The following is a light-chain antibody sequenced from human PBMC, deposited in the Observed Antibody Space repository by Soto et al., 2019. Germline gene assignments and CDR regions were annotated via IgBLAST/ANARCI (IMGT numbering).Light chain of an antibody. Sequence: DIVLTQSPATLSLSPGERATLSCRASQSVSNSLAWYQQKPGQAPRLLIYDASNRATGIPARFSGSGSGTDFTLTISSLEPEDFAVYYCQQRSNRPLLWTFGGGTKVEIK. CDR3: QQRSNRPLLWT. J-gene: IGKJ4*01. CDR1: QSVSNS. V-gene: IGKV3-11*01. CDR2: DAS.